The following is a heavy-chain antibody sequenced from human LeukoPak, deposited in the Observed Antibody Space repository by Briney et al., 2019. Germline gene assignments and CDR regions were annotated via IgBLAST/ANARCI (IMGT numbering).Heavy chain of an antibody. CDR2: IKQDGSEK. J-gene: IGHJ6*02. CDR1: GFTFSSYW. V-gene: IGHV3-7*01. Sequence: GGSLRLSCAASGFTFSSYWMSWVRQAPGKGLEWVANIKQDGSEKYYVDSVKGRLTISRDNAKNSLYLQMNSLRAEDTAVYYCASLYSSGYYYYYYGMDVWGQGTTVTVSS. D-gene: IGHD3-22*01. CDR3: ASLYSSGYYYYYYGMDV.